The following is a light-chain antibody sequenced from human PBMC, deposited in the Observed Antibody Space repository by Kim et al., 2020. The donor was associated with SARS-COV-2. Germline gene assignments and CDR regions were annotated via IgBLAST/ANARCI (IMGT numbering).Light chain of an antibody. CDR3: QVWDSSTAV. Sequence: SVALGQTARITCGGNNIGSKNEHWYEQKPGQAPVLVIYRDSNRPSGIPERFSGSNSGNTATLTISRAQAGDEADYYCQVWDSSTAVFGGGTQLTVL. V-gene: IGLV3-9*01. J-gene: IGLJ3*02. CDR2: RDS. CDR1: NIGSKN.